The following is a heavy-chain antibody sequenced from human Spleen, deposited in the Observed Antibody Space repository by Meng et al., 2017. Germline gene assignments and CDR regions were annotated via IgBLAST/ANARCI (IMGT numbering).Heavy chain of an antibody. CDR2: INPKSGDT. Sequence: QVTVGQSGAWVKKPGASVKVSCKPSGYNLPDYYIHWVRRAPGQGLEWMGRINPKSGDTHYAQKFQARVTMTGDTSISTAYMELSGLRSDDTAMYYCARDEDISAAGKLFGDYWGQGTLVTVSS. CDR1: GYNLPDYY. D-gene: IGHD6-25*01. J-gene: IGHJ4*02. V-gene: IGHV1-2*06. CDR3: ARDEDISAAGKLFGDY.